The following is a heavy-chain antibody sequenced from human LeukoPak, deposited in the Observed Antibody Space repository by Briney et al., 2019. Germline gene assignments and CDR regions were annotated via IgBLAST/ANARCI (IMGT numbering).Heavy chain of an antibody. CDR1: GGSISSYY. CDR3: ARDIDTMTNAFDI. Sequence: SETLSLTCTVSGGSISSYYWSWTRQPPGKGLEWIGYIYYSGSTNYNPSLKRRVTISVATSKNQFSLKLSSVTAADTAVYYCARDIDTMTNAFDIWGQGKMVTVSS. V-gene: IGHV4-59*01. D-gene: IGHD3-22*01. CDR2: IYYSGST. J-gene: IGHJ3*02.